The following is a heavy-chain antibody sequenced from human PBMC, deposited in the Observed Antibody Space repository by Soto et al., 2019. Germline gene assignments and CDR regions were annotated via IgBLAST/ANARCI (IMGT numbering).Heavy chain of an antibody. J-gene: IGHJ5*02. CDR1: GYPFNSYH. CDR2: INPTAGRT. Sequence: QVQLVQSGAEVRKPGASVKLSCQTSGYPFNSYHMHWVRQAPGQGLEWMGVINPTAGRTRYSQESQDRVTMTRYTSTSTVYMELSSLRSEDTAMYFCARGREISFGYNWFDPWGQGTRVTVSS. V-gene: IGHV1-46*02. CDR3: ARGREISFGYNWFDP. D-gene: IGHD5-18*01.